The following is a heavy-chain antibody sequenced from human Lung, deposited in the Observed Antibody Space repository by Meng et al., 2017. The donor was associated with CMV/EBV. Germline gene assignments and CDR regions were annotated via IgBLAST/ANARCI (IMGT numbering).Heavy chain of an antibody. V-gene: IGHV3-30*02. J-gene: IGHJ6*02. CDR3: AKRGDSSGTYAMDV. Sequence: GESXKISCAASGFTFSSYAMHWVRQAPGKGLEWVANIRFDGTNKYHADSVKGRFTISRDNSKNTLYLQMNSLRAEDTAVYYCAKRGDSSGTYAMDVWDQGTTVTVSS. D-gene: IGHD3-22*01. CDR2: IRFDGTNK. CDR1: GFTFSSYA.